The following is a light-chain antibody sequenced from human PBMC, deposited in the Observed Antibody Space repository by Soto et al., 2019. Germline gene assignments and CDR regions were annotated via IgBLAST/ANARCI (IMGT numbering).Light chain of an antibody. Sequence: SVLTQSPGTLTLSPGEAATLSCRASQSVGRNVAWYQQIPGQTPRLLIYGASSRATGIPDRFSGSGSGTDFTLTISRLEPEDFAVYYCQQYGSSPRTFGQGTKVDIK. J-gene: IGKJ1*01. V-gene: IGKV3-20*01. CDR1: QSVGRN. CDR2: GAS. CDR3: QQYGSSPRT.